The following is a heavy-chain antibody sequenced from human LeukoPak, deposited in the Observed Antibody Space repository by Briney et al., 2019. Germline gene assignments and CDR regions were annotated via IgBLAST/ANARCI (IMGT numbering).Heavy chain of an antibody. CDR2: INHSGST. CDR3: ARGVRGRYLYYYYMDV. V-gene: IGHV4-34*01. CDR1: GGSFSGYD. J-gene: IGHJ6*03. D-gene: IGHD3-10*01. Sequence: SETLSLTCAVYGGSFSGYDWSWIRQPPGKGLEWIGEINHSGSTNYNPSLKSRVTISVDTSKNQFSLKLSSVTAADTAVYYCARGVRGRYLYYYYMDVWGKGTTVTVSS.